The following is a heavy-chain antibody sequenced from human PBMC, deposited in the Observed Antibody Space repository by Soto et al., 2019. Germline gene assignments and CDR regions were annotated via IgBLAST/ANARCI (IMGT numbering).Heavy chain of an antibody. CDR1: GVSISSSSYY. J-gene: IGHJ4*02. Sequence: QLQLQESGPGLVKPSETLSLTCTVSGVSISSSSYYWGWIRQPPGKGLEWIGSIYYSGSTYYNPSLKSRVTISVDTSKNQFSLKLSSVTAADTAVYYCARPYCSSTSCYSPGDYYFDYWGQGTLVTVSS. CDR3: ARPYCSSTSCYSPGDYYFDY. CDR2: IYYSGST. V-gene: IGHV4-39*01. D-gene: IGHD2-2*02.